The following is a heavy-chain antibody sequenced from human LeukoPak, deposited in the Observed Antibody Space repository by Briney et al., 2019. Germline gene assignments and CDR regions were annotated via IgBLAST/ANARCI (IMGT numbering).Heavy chain of an antibody. D-gene: IGHD1-1*01. CDR1: GFTFSTYS. V-gene: IGHV3-21*01. CDR2: ISSSSGYI. Sequence: GGSLRLSCVASGFTFSTYSMNWVRQAPGKGLEWVSSISSSSGYIYYADSVKGRFTISRDNAKNSLYLQMNSLRAEDTAVYYCAKVYTGTTTFSPYYYYGMDVWGQGTTVTVSS. J-gene: IGHJ6*02. CDR3: AKVYTGTTTFSPYYYYGMDV.